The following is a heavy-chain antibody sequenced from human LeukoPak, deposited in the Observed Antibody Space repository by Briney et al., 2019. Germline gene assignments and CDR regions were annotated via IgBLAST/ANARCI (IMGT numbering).Heavy chain of an antibody. CDR2: INPNSGGT. CDR3: ARGGITGTTRGPTRLNDAFDI. D-gene: IGHD1-20*01. J-gene: IGHJ3*02. V-gene: IGHV1-2*04. Sequence: ASVKVSCKASGYTFTCYYMHWVRQAPGQGLEWMGWINPNSGGTNYAQKFQGWDTMTRDTSISTAYMELSRLRSDDTAVYYCARGGITGTTRGPTRLNDAFDIWGQGTMVTVSS. CDR1: GYTFTCYY.